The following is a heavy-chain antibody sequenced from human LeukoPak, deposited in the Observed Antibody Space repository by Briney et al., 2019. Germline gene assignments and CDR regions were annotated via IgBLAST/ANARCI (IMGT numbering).Heavy chain of an antibody. CDR1: GYTFTSYA. V-gene: IGHV1-3*01. Sequence: ASVTVSCKASGYTFTSYAMHWVRQAPGQRLAWMGWINAGNGNTKYSQKFQGRVTITRDTSASTAYMELSSLRSEDTAVYYCARALRYNWNDVFGYWGQGTLVTVSS. CDR3: ARALRYNWNDVFGY. J-gene: IGHJ4*02. D-gene: IGHD1-1*01. CDR2: INAGNGNT.